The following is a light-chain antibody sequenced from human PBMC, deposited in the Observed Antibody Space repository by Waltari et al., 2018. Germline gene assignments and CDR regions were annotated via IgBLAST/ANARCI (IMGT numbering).Light chain of an antibody. CDR3: CSYAGGDTWI. Sequence: QSALTQPASVSGSPGPSITISCTGTRSDVGGYSLVSWSQQHPGKAPTVIIYEVTKRPSGISNRFSGSKSGNTASLTISGLQAEDEADYYCCSYAGGDTWIFGGGTKLTVL. CDR2: EVT. CDR1: RSDVGGYSL. J-gene: IGLJ2*01. V-gene: IGLV2-23*02.